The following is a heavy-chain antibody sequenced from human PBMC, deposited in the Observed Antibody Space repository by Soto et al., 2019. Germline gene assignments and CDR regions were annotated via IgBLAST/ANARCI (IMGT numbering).Heavy chain of an antibody. D-gene: IGHD4-17*01. V-gene: IGHV4-31*03. J-gene: IGHJ3*02. Sequence: QVQLQESGPGLVKPSQTLSLTCTVSGGSISSGGYYWSWIRQHPGKGLEWIGYIYYSGSTYYNPSLKRRVTISVDTSKNQFSLKLRSVTAADTAVYYCARADYGDDSFSAFDIWGQGTMVTVSS. CDR1: GGSISSGGYY. CDR2: IYYSGST. CDR3: ARADYGDDSFSAFDI.